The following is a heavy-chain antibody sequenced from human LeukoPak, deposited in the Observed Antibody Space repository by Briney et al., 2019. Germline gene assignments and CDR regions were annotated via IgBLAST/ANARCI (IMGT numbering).Heavy chain of an antibody. J-gene: IGHJ4*02. V-gene: IGHV1-69*04. CDR1: RGTFSSYA. CDR2: IIPIFGIA. D-gene: IGHD3-22*01. CDR3: ARDLGYSGYDPTYYYDSSGYYQHYYFDY. Sequence: AVKVSCMASRGTFSSYAISWVRQAPGQGLEWMGRIIPIFGIANYAQTFQGRVTITADKSTSTAYMELSSLRSEDTAVYYCARDLGYSGYDPTYYYDSSGYYQHYYFDYWGQGTLVTVSS.